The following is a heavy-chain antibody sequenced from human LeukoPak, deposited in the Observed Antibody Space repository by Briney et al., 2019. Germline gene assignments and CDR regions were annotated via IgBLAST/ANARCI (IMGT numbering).Heavy chain of an antibody. J-gene: IGHJ5*02. CDR1: GGSIRSYY. Sequence: SEALSLTCRVSGGSIRSYYWSWIRQPPGKGLEWIGYIYHSGSTDYNPSLKSRVTISLDTSKNQFSLKLSSVTAADTAVYYCARVLCLGYCSSTSWGSGFDPWGQGTLVTVSS. CDR2: IYHSGST. V-gene: IGHV4-59*01. CDR3: ARVLCLGYCSSTSWGSGFDP. D-gene: IGHD2-2*01.